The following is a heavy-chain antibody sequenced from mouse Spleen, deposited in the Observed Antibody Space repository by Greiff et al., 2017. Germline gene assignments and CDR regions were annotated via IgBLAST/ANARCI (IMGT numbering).Heavy chain of an antibody. CDR1: GYTFTSYW. V-gene: IGHV1-55*01. Sequence: QVQLQQPGAELVKPGASVKMSCKASGYTFTSYWITWVKQRPGQGLEWIGDIYPGSGSTNYNGKFKGKATLTADKSSSTAYMQLSSLTSEDSAVYFCARGVYYYGSSWSYYAMDYWGQGTSVTVSS. CDR2: IYPGSGST. CDR3: ARGVYYYGSSWSYYAMDY. J-gene: IGHJ4*01. D-gene: IGHD1-1*01.